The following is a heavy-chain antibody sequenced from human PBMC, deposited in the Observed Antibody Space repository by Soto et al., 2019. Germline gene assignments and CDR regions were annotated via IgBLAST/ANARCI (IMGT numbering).Heavy chain of an antibody. V-gene: IGHV3-48*03. D-gene: IGHD3-3*01. CDR3: AREEKYYDFWSGYYLHGVDY. CDR1: GFTFSSYE. Sequence: PGGSLRLSCAASGFTFSSYEMNWVRQAPGKGLEWVSYISSSGSTIYYADSVKGRFTISRDNAKNSLYLQMNSLRAEDTAVYYCAREEKYYDFWSGYYLHGVDYWGQGTLVTVSS. J-gene: IGHJ4*02. CDR2: ISSSGSTI.